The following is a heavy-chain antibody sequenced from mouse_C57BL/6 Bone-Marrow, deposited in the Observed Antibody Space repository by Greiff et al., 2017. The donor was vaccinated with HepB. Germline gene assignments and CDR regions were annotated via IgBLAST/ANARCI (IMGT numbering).Heavy chain of an antibody. J-gene: IGHJ1*03. CDR2: SRNKANDYTT. CDR1: GFTFSDFY. CDR3: AREYDWYFDV. Sequence: EVQGVESGGGLVQSGRSLRLSCATSGFTFSDFYMEWVRQAPGKGLEWIAASRNKANDYTTEYSASVKGRFIVSRDTSQSILYLQMNALRAEDTAIYYCAREYDWYFDVWGTGTTVTVSS. V-gene: IGHV7-1*01. D-gene: IGHD2-3*01.